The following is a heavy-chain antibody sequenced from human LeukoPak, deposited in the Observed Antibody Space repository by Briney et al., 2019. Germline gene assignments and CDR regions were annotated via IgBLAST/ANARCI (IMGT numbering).Heavy chain of an antibody. V-gene: IGHV4-30-4*08. CDR1: GGSISSGDYY. D-gene: IGHD3-22*01. J-gene: IGHJ6*04. CDR3: VRVVSSGISRMDV. CDR2: IYYSGST. Sequence: SETLSLTCTVSGGSISSGDYYWSWIRQPPGKGLEWIGYIYYSGSTYYNPSLKSRVSISVDTSKNQFSLKLSSVTAADTAVYYCVRVVSSGISRMDVWGKGTTVTVSS.